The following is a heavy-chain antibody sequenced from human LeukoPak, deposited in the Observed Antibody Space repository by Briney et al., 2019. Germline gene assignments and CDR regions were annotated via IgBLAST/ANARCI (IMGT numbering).Heavy chain of an antibody. CDR3: ARSGYCSSTSCLDAFDI. CDR1: GGTFNSYA. Sequence: SVTVSFTASGGTFNSYAISWVRQAPGQGLEWMGRIIPIFGIANYAQKFQGRVTITADKSTSTAYMELSSLRSEDTAVYYCARSGYCSSTSCLDAFDIWGQGTMVTVSS. J-gene: IGHJ3*02. CDR2: IIPIFGIA. V-gene: IGHV1-69*04. D-gene: IGHD2-2*03.